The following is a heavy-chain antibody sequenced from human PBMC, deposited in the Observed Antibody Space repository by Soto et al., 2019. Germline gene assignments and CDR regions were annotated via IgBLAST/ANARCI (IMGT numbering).Heavy chain of an antibody. D-gene: IGHD1-26*01. CDR2: ISWNSGSI. Sequence: EVQLVESGGGLVQPGRSLRLSCAASGFTFDDYAMHWVRPAPGKGLEWVSGISWNSGSIGYADSVKGRFTISRDNAKNSLYLQMNSLRPEDTALYYCAKDGATKGWPFDYWGQGTLVTVSS. J-gene: IGHJ4*02. CDR3: AKDGATKGWPFDY. V-gene: IGHV3-9*01. CDR1: GFTFDDYA.